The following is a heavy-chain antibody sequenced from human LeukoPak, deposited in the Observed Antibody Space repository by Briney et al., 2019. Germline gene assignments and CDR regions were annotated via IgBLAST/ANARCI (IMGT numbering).Heavy chain of an antibody. CDR1: GFTFSSYG. CDR3: ARDRTLYSSAPGGDH. D-gene: IGHD6-19*01. V-gene: IGHV3-33*01. CDR2: IWYDGSNK. Sequence: GRSLRLSCAASGFTFSSYGMHWVRQAPGKGLEWVAVIWYDGSNKYYADSVKGRFTISRDNSKNTLYLQMNSLRAEDTAVYYCARDRTLYSSAPGGDHWGQGTLVTVSS. J-gene: IGHJ5*02.